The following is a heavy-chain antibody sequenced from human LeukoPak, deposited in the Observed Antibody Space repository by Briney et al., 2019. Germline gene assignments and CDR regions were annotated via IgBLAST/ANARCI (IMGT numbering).Heavy chain of an antibody. J-gene: IGHJ3*02. CDR3: ARDQAAYYDRSGYHYSSTAAAFDI. CDR1: VGSISSSSYY. V-gene: IGHV4-39*07. Sequence: SETLSLTCTVSVGSISSSSYYWGWIRQPPGKGLEWIGSIYHSGSTYFHPSLKSRVTISVDTSKNQFSLKLSSVTAADTAVYYCARDQAAYYDRSGYHYSSTAAAFDIWGQGTVVTVSS. D-gene: IGHD3-22*01. CDR2: IYHSGST.